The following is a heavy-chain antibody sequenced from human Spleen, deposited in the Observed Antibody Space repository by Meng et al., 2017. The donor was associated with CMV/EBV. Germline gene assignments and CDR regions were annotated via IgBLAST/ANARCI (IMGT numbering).Heavy chain of an antibody. Sequence: ASVKVSCKASGYTFSSYGISWVRQAPGQGLEWMGIINPSGGSTSYAQKFQGRVTMTRDTSTSTVYMELSSLRSEDTAVYYCARPATQGIIYYYYGMDVWGQGTTVTVSS. CDR2: INPSGGST. J-gene: IGHJ6*02. V-gene: IGHV1-46*01. CDR3: ARPATQGIIYYYYGMDV. D-gene: IGHD2-15*01. CDR1: GYTFSSYG.